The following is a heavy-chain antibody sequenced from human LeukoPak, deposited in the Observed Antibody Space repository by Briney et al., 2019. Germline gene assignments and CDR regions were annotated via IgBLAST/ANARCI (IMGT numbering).Heavy chain of an antibody. CDR2: TYYRSKWYY. CDR3: SLARSEYHYGMDV. Sequence: SQTLSLTCAISGDSFSSISVAWNWIRQSPSRGLEWLGRTYYRSKWYYEYAVSVKSRINISPAPSKTQFSLQLTSVTPEDTAVYYCSLARSEYHYGMDVWGQGTTVTVSS. J-gene: IGHJ6*02. V-gene: IGHV6-1*01. CDR1: GDSFSSISVA.